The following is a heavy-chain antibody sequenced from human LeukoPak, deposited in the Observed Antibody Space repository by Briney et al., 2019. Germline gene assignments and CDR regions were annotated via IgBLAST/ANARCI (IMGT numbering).Heavy chain of an antibody. D-gene: IGHD5-24*01. CDR2: FDPEDGET. J-gene: IGHJ3*02. CDR3: ATGYIKRWLQLDDAFDI. CDR1: GYTLTELS. Sequence: ASVKVSCKVSGYTLTELSMHWVRQAPGKGLEWMGGFDPEDGETIYAQKFQGRVTMTEDTSTDTAYMELSSLRSEDTAVYYCATGYIKRWLQLDDAFDIWGQGTMVTVSS. V-gene: IGHV1-24*01.